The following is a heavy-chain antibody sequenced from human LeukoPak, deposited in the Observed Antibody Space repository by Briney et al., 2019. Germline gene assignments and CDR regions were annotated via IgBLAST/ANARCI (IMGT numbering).Heavy chain of an antibody. CDR2: IYYSDS. Sequence: SETLSLTCAVYGGSFSGYYWTWIRQPPGKGLEWIGYIYYSDSFYNPSLKSRVTISVDTSKNQFSLRLNSVTAADTAVYYCASHSGGYAYWGQGTLVTVSS. V-gene: IGHV4-34*01. CDR1: GGSFSGYY. J-gene: IGHJ4*02. CDR3: ASHSGGYAY. D-gene: IGHD5-12*01.